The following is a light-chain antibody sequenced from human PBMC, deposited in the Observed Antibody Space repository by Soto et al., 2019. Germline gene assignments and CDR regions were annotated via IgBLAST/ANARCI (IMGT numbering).Light chain of an antibody. J-gene: IGLJ1*01. CDR2: DVS. V-gene: IGLV2-14*01. Sequence: QSALTQPASVSGSPGQSITISCTGTSSDVGDYNYVSWYQQHPGKAPKLMIFDVSNRPSGVSNRFSGSKSGNTASLTISELQAEDEADYYCSSYTSSSTYVFGTGIKVTVL. CDR1: SSDVGDYNY. CDR3: SSYTSSSTYV.